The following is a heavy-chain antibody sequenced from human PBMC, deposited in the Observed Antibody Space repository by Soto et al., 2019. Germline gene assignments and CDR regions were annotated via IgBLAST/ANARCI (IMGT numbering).Heavy chain of an antibody. CDR1: GFTFSSND. D-gene: IGHD2-21*01. CDR2: IYSSGST. CDR3: AARTLFPGGP. V-gene: IGHV3-53*01. J-gene: IGHJ3*01. Sequence: EVQLVESGGGLIQPGGSLRLSCAASGFTFSSNDMNWVRQAPGKGLEWVSLIYSSGSTYYADSVKGRFTISRDNSKNTLELQNSSPRAQDTAVNYRAARTLFPGGPWGQGTMVTVSS.